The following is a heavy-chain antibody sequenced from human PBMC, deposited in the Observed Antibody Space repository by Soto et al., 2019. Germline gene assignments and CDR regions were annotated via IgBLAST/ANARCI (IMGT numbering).Heavy chain of an antibody. CDR3: ARSFYSGYDYGVFDS. V-gene: IGHV4-39*01. D-gene: IGHD5-12*01. J-gene: IGHJ4*02. CDR1: GDSISRSDYY. CDR2: IHYSGTT. Sequence: SETLSLTCTVSGDSISRSDYYWAWIRQPPGKGLEWIGNIHYSGTTHYNPSLESRLSISVDTSRNQFSLQLRSVTAADAAVYYCARSFYSGYDYGVFDSWGQGTLVTVSS.